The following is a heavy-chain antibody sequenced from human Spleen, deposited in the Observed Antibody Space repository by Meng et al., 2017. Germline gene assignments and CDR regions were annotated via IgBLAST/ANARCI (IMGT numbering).Heavy chain of an antibody. CDR2: INHSGST. CDR1: GGSFSDYY. D-gene: IGHD4-11*01. V-gene: IGHV4-34*01. CDR3: ARGPTTMAHDFDY. Sequence: LQDGGAGLLKPPGTLSLTCVVSGGSFSDYYWSWIRQPPGKGLEWIGEINHSGSTNYNPSLESRATISVDTSQNNLSLKLSSVTAADSAVYYCARGPTTMAHDFDYWGQGTLVTVSS. J-gene: IGHJ4*02.